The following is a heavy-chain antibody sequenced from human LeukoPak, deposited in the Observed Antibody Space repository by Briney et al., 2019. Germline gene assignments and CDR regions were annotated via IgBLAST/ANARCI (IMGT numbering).Heavy chain of an antibody. J-gene: IGHJ1*01. D-gene: IGHD6-13*01. CDR3: ARMALEGSSWYSEYFQH. CDR2: INAGNGNT. Sequence: ASVKVSCKASGYTFTSYAMHWVRQAPGQRLEWMGWINAGNGNTNYAQKLQGRVTMTTDTSTSTAYMELRSLRSDDTAVYYCARMALEGSSWYSEYFQHWGQGTLVTVSS. V-gene: IGHV1-3*01. CDR1: GYTFTSYA.